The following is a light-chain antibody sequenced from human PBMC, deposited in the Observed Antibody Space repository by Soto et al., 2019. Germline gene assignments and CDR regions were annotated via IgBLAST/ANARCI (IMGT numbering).Light chain of an antibody. V-gene: IGKV3-15*01. J-gene: IGKJ5*01. CDR1: QSVSSN. CDR2: DAS. CDR3: QQYHNWPIT. Sequence: EIVMTQSPATLSVSPGESATLSCRASQSVSSNLAWHQQKPGQAPRILMYDASTRATGISARLSGSGSGTEFTPTISSLQSEDFAVYYCQQYHNWPITFGQGTRLEIK.